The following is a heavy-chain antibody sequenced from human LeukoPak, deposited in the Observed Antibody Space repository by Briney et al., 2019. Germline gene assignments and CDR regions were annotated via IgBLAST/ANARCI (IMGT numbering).Heavy chain of an antibody. V-gene: IGHV1-69*05. Sequence: SVKVSCKASGGTFSSYAISWVRQAPGQGLEWMGGIIPIFGTANYAQKLQGRVTMTTDTSTSTAYTELRSLRSDDTAVYYCARDVDEVTAMGPDAFDIWGQGTMVTVSS. D-gene: IGHD5-18*01. CDR2: IIPIFGTA. J-gene: IGHJ3*02. CDR1: GGTFSSYA. CDR3: ARDVDEVTAMGPDAFDI.